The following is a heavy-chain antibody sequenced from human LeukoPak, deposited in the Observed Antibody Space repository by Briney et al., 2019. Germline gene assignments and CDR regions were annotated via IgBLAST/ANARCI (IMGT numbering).Heavy chain of an antibody. D-gene: IGHD3-22*01. Sequence: QPGGSLRLSCAASGFTFSSYWMHWVRQAPGKGLVWVSRINSDGSSTSYADSVKGRFTNSRDNAKNTLYLQMNSLRAEDTAVYYCVVYYYDSSGYYSAAFDIWGQGTMVTVSS. J-gene: IGHJ3*02. CDR2: INSDGSST. CDR1: GFTFSSYW. CDR3: VVYYYDSSGYYSAAFDI. V-gene: IGHV3-74*01.